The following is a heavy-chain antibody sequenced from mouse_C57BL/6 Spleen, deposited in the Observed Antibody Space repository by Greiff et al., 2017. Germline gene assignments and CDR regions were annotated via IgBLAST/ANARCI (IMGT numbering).Heavy chain of an antibody. Sequence: QVQLQQPGAELVKPVASVKMSCKASGYTFTSYWITWVKQRPGQGLEWIGDIYPGSGSTNYNEKFKSKATLTVDTSSSTAYMQLSSLTSEDSAVXYCARPLYYDYGGYAMDYWGQGTSVTVSS. J-gene: IGHJ4*01. CDR3: ARPLYYDYGGYAMDY. D-gene: IGHD2-4*01. V-gene: IGHV1-55*01. CDR2: IYPGSGST. CDR1: GYTFTSYW.